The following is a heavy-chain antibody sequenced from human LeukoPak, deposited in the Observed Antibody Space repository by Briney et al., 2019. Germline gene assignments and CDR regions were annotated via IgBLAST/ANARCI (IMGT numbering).Heavy chain of an antibody. V-gene: IGHV1-18*01. D-gene: IGHD6-19*01. CDR2: ISAYNGNT. CDR3: ARANLQGRGIAVAGSYYYYYMDV. J-gene: IGHJ6*03. Sequence: ASVKVSCKASGYTFTSYGISWVRQAPGQGLEWMGWISAYNGNTNYAQKLQGRVTMTTDTSTSTAYMELRSLRSDDTAVYYCARANLQGRGIAVAGSYYYYYMDVRGKGTTVTVSS. CDR1: GYTFTSYG.